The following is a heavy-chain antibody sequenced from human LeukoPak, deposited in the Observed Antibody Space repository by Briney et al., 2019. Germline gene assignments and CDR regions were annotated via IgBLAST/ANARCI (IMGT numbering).Heavy chain of an antibody. Sequence: SETLSLTCTVSGGSISNHYWSWIRQPPGKGLEWIGYIYYSGYTNYNPSLKSRVTISVDTSKNQFSLKLSSVTAADTAVYYCAGASYDSSGVHWGQGTLVTVSS. CDR2: IYYSGYT. J-gene: IGHJ4*02. CDR3: AGASYDSSGVH. D-gene: IGHD3-22*01. CDR1: GGSISNHY. V-gene: IGHV4-59*11.